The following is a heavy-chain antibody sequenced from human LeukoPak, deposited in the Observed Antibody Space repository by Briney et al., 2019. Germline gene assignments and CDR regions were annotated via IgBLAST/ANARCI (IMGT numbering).Heavy chain of an antibody. Sequence: PGGSLRLSCAASTFSFSSFGMHWVRQAPGKGLEWVAVISYDGSNKYYADSVKGRFTISRDNSKKTLYLQMNSLRAEDTAVYYCAKGEGLRYLSLLDYWGQGTLVTVSS. CDR3: AKGEGLRYLSLLDY. CDR1: TFSFSSFG. CDR2: ISYDGSNK. J-gene: IGHJ4*02. V-gene: IGHV3-30*18. D-gene: IGHD3-9*01.